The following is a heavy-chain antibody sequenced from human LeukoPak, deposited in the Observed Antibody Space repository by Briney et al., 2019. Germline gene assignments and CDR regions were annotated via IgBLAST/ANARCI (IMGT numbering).Heavy chain of an antibody. CDR2: ISWNSGSI. J-gene: IGHJ4*02. CDR1: GFTFDDYA. V-gene: IGHV3-9*01. CDR3: TKDKYYDSSGYVDY. D-gene: IGHD3-22*01. Sequence: PGGSLRLSCAASGFTFDDYAMHWVRQAPGKGLEWVSGISWNSGSIGYADSVKGRFTIPRDNAKNSLYLHMNSLRAEDTALYYCTKDKYYDSSGYVDYWGQGTLVTVSS.